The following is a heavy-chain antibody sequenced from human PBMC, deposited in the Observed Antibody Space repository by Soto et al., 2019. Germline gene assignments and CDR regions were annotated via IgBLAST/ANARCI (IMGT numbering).Heavy chain of an antibody. J-gene: IGHJ3*02. V-gene: IGHV1-69*02. D-gene: IGHD3-16*01. CDR1: GGTFSSYT. CDR2: IIPILGIA. CDR3: AIMGGAFDI. Sequence: QVQLVQSGAEVKKPGSSVKVSCKASGGTFSSYTISWVRQAPGQGLEWMGRIIPILGIANYAQKFQGRATITADKSTSTDYMELSSLRSEDTAVYYCAIMGGAFDIWGQGTMVTVSS.